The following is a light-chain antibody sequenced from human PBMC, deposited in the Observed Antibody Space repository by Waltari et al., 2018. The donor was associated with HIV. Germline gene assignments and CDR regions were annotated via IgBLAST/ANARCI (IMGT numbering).Light chain of an antibody. CDR3: GTWDSSLSAYV. V-gene: IGLV1-51*02. J-gene: IGLJ1*01. CDR1: TSNIGKNY. Sequence: QSILTRPPSVSAAPGHNVTISCSGTTSNIGKNYVSWYQHLPGKPPKRLIFENDKRPSEIPDRFAGLKSGTSATLGIIGLQPGDEADYFCGTWDSSLSAYVFTTGTKVTV. CDR2: END.